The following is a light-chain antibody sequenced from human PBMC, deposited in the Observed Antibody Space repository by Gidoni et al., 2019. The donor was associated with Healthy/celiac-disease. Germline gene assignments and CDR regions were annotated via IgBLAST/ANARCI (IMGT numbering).Light chain of an antibody. CDR1: QGISSY. J-gene: IGKJ4*01. CDR2: AAS. Sequence: DIQLTQSPSFLSASVGDRVTITRRASQGISSYLAWYQQKPGKAPKLLIYAASTLHSGVPSRFSGSGSGTEFTLTISSLQPEDFATYYCQQLNSYPLTFGGGTKVEIK. CDR3: QQLNSYPLT. V-gene: IGKV1-9*01.